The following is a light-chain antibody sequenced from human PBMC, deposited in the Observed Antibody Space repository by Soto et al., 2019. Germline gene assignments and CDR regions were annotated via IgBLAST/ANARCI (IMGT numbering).Light chain of an antibody. V-gene: IGLV2-23*01. CDR3: CSYAGSSSWV. J-gene: IGLJ2*01. CDR2: EDS. Sequence: QSALTQPGSGSGSPGQSITISCTGTSSDVGSYNLVSWYQHHRCKAPKVIIYEDSKRPSGASNRLSGSKSGNTASLTISGLQAEYEADYYCCSYAGSSSWVFGGGTKLTVL. CDR1: SSDVGSYNL.